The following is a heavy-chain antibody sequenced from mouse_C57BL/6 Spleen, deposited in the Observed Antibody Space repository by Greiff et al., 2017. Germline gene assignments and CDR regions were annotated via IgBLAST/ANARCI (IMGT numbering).Heavy chain of an antibody. CDR2: ILPGSGST. CDR3: ASDDITTRGYYYAMDY. CDR1: GYTFTGYW. V-gene: IGHV1-9*01. Sequence: QVQLQQSGAELMKPGASVKLSCKATGYTFTGYWIEWVKQRPGHGLEWIGEILPGSGSTNYNEKFKGKATFTADTSSNTAYMQLSSLTTEDSAIYYCASDDITTRGYYYAMDYWGQGTSVTVSS. J-gene: IGHJ4*01. D-gene: IGHD2-4*01.